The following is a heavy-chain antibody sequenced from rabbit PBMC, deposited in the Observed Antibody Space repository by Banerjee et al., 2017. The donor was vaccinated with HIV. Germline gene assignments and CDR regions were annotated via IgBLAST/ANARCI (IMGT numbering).Heavy chain of an antibody. CDR2: IDAGSGGTT. CDR1: GFSFSNKYV. Sequence: QEQLEESGGDLVKPEGSLTLTCTASGFSFSNKYVMCWVRQAPGKGLEWIACIDAGSGGTTYYATWAKGRFTISKTSSTTVTLQMTSLIAADTASYFCARDLAGVIGWNFNLWGQGTLVTV. CDR3: ARDLAGVIGWNFNL. J-gene: IGHJ4*01. D-gene: IGHD4-1*01. V-gene: IGHV1S45*01.